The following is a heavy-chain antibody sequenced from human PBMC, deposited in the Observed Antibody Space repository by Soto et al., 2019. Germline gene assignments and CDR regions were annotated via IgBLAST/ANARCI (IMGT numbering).Heavy chain of an antibody. V-gene: IGHV3-23*01. CDR2: ISGSGGST. D-gene: IGHD2-2*01. J-gene: IGHJ4*02. CDR3: AKEGGAIVVVPAAPDY. Sequence: PGGSLRLSCAASGFTFSSYAMSWVRQAPGKGLEWVSAISGSGGSTYYADSVKGRFTISRDNSKNTLYLQMNSLRAEDTAVHYCAKEGGAIVVVPAAPDYWGQGTLVTVSS. CDR1: GFTFSSYA.